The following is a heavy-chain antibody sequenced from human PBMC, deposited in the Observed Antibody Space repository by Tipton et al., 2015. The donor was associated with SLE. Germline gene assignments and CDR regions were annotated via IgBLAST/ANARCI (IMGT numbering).Heavy chain of an antibody. CDR2: ISAYNGNT. CDR3: ARTPEVGDFYWYFDL. CDR1: GYTFTSYG. J-gene: IGHJ2*01. Sequence: QLVQSGAEVKKPGASVKVSCKASGYTFTSYGISWVRQAPGQGLEWMGWISAYNGNTNYAQKFQGRVTITRDTSASTAYMELSSLRSEDTAVYYCARTPEVGDFYWYFDLWGRGTLVTVSS. V-gene: IGHV1-18*01. D-gene: IGHD1-26*01.